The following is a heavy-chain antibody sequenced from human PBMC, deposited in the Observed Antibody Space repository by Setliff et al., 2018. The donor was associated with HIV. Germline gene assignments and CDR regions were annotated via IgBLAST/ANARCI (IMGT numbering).Heavy chain of an antibody. CDR2: IYSTGST. CDR1: RASITSHY. J-gene: IGHJ4*02. CDR3: AKGAGFYGDYTFDY. Sequence: PSETLSLTCTVSRASITSHYWSWIRQSPGRELEWIGYIYSTGSTNYNPSLQSRVSISMDASKNKFSLKVTSVTSADTAVYYCAKGAGFYGDYTFDYWGQGNLVTVPQ. D-gene: IGHD4-17*01. V-gene: IGHV4-59*11.